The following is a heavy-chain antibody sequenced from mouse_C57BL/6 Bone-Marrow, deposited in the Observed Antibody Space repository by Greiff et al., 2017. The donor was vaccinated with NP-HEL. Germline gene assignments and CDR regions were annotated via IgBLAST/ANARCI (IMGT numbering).Heavy chain of an antibody. CDR2: IYPGDGDT. D-gene: IGHD2-3*01. Sequence: QVHVKQSGAELVKPGASVKISCKASGYAFSSYWMNWVKQRPGKGLEWIGQIYPGDGDTNYNGKFKGKATLTADKSSSTAYMQHSSLTSAEAAVYYCARRWLPLYAMDYWGQGTSVTVSS. J-gene: IGHJ4*01. CDR3: ARRWLPLYAMDY. CDR1: GYAFSSYW. V-gene: IGHV1-80*01.